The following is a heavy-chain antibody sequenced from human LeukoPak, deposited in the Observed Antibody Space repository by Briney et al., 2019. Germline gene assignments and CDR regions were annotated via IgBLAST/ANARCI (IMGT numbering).Heavy chain of an antibody. V-gene: IGHV3-33*01. Sequence: GGSPRLSCAASGFTFSSYGMHWVRQAPGKGLEWVAVIWYDGSNKYYADSVRGRFTIPRDNSKNTLYLQMNSLRAEDTAVYYCARDRSGWYYFDYWGQGTQVTVSS. D-gene: IGHD6-19*01. J-gene: IGHJ4*02. CDR2: IWYDGSNK. CDR3: ARDRSGWYYFDY. CDR1: GFTFSSYG.